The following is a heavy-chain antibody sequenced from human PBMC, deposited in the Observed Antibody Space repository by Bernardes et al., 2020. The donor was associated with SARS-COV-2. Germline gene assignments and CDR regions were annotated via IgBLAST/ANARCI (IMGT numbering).Heavy chain of an antibody. CDR3: ATVFSGLSSSGFDY. CDR2: FDPEDGET. V-gene: IGHV1-24*01. CDR1: GYTLTELS. D-gene: IGHD3-10*02. J-gene: IGHJ4*02. Sequence: ASVKVSCKVSGYTLTELSMHWVRQAPGKGLEWMGGFDPEDGETIYAQKFQGRVTMTEDTSTDTAYMELSSLRSEDTAVYYCATVFSGLSSSGFDYWGQGTLVTVSS.